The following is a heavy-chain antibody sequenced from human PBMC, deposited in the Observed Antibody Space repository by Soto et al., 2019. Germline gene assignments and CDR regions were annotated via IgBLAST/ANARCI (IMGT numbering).Heavy chain of an antibody. J-gene: IGHJ4*02. CDR1: GYIFTSYY. D-gene: IGHD6-13*01. CDR3: ARRSSSWYYFDY. CDR2: INPSGGST. V-gene: IGHV1-46*03. Sequence: ASVKVSCKASGYIFTSYYMHWVRQAPGQGLEWMGIINPSGGSTSYAQKFQGRVTMTRDTSTSTVYMELSSLRSEDTAVYYCARRSSSWYYFDYWGQGTLVTVSS.